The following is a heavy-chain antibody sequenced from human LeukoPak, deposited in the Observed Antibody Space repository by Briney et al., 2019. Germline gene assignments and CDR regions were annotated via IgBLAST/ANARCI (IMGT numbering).Heavy chain of an antibody. V-gene: IGHV3-21*01. D-gene: IGHD3-3*01. CDR1: GFTFEDYA. CDR2: ISSSSSYI. CDR3: ARDRIRSRLEWLLPIVGTADDY. J-gene: IGHJ4*02. Sequence: PGGSLRLSCAASGFTFEDYALNWVRQAPGEGLEWVSSISSSSSYIYYADSVKGRFTISRDNAKNSLYLQMNSLRAEDTAVYYCARDRIRSRLEWLLPIVGTADDYWGQGTLVTVSS.